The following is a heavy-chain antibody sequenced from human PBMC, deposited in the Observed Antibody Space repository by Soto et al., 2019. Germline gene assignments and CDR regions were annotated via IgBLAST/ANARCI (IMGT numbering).Heavy chain of an antibody. Sequence: QVHLQQWGAGLLKPSETLSLTCAVYGASFSGSYWTWIRQPPGKGMEWIGEINPREITDYNPSVRHRPTQSGDPPKSRFHLKLRSLPAAATAVYYCARGTLGRRLVLPAAIVYYYYGMDVWGQATTVTVSS. CDR2: INPREIT. J-gene: IGHJ6*02. D-gene: IGHD2-2*01. CDR1: GASFSGSY. V-gene: IGHV4-34*01. CDR3: ARGTLGRRLVLPAAIVYYYYGMDV.